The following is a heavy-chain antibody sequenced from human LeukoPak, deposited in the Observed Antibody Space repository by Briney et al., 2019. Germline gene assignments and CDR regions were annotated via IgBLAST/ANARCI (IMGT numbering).Heavy chain of an antibody. CDR1: GFAFDDYT. Sequence: GGSLRLSCAASGFAFDDYTMHWVRQAPGRGLEWVSVIYSGGSTYYADSVKGRFTISRDNSKNSLYLQMNSLRAEDTAVYYCARAQQQLASFDYWGQGTLVTVSS. V-gene: IGHV3-66*01. CDR3: ARAQQQLASFDY. D-gene: IGHD6-13*01. J-gene: IGHJ4*02. CDR2: IYSGGST.